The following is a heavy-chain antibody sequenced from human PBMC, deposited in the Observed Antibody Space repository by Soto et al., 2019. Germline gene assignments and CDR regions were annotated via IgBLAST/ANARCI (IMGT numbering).Heavy chain of an antibody. Sequence: PSETLSLTCAVSGGSISSGGYSWSWIRQPPGKGLESIGYIYYSGSTYYNPSLKSRVTISVDASKNQFSLKLSSVTAADTAVYYCARGSGGSSGYYYDSFDYWGQGTLVTVSS. V-gene: IGHV4-30-2*05. CDR2: IYYSGST. CDR3: ARGSGGSSGYYYDSFDY. CDR1: GGSISSGGYS. J-gene: IGHJ4*02. D-gene: IGHD3-22*01.